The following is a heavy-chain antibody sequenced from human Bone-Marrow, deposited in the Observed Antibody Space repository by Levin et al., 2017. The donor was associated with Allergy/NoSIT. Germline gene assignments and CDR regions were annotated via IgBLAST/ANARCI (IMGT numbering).Heavy chain of an antibody. J-gene: IGHJ6*02. Sequence: SQTLSLTCSVFGGSISSGDDYWTWIRQSPGKGLEWIGNVYYSGFTYYNPSLKSRVSMSADTSKNQFSLNLRSVTAADTAGYFFARVFFGSGSHHDRGLDVWGQGTTVTVSS. CDR1: GGSISSGDDY. V-gene: IGHV4-30-4*08. CDR2: VYYSGFT. D-gene: IGHD3-10*01. CDR3: ARVFFGSGSHHDRGLDV.